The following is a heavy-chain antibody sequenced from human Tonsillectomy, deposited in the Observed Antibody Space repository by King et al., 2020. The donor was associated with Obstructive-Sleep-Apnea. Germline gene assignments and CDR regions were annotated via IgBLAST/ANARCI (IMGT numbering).Heavy chain of an antibody. CDR2: INPSGGST. D-gene: IGHD1-26*01. J-gene: IGHJ4*02. CDR3: ARAESRGSYFGTFDY. CDR1: GYTFTSYY. V-gene: IGHV1-46*01. Sequence: VQLVESGAEVKKPGASVKVSCKASGYTFTSYYMHWVRQAPGQGLEWMGIINPSGGSTSYAQKFQGRVTMTRDTSTSTVYMELSSLRSEDTAVYYCARAESRGSYFGTFDYWGQGTLVTVSS.